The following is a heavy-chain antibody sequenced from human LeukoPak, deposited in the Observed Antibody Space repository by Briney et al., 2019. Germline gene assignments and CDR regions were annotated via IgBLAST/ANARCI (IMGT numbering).Heavy chain of an antibody. V-gene: IGHV3-74*01. CDR3: AKVGGWTEYFQH. Sequence: GGSLRLSCAASGFTFSAFWMHWVRQAPGKGLVWVSRINSDDSRTTYADSVKGRFTISRDNAKNTLYLQMNSLRAEDTAVYYCAKVGGWTEYFQHWGQGTLVTVSS. J-gene: IGHJ1*01. CDR2: INSDDSRT. D-gene: IGHD6-19*01. CDR1: GFTFSAFW.